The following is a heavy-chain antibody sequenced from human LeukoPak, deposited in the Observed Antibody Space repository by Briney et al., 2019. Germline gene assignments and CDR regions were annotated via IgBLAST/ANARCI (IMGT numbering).Heavy chain of an antibody. CDR2: IYYSGST. V-gene: IGHV4-4*02. Sequence: PSGTLSLTCAVSGGSISSSNWWSWVRQPPGKGLEWIGSIYYSGSTYYNPSLKSRVTISVDTSKNQFSLKLSSVTAADTAVYYCAEEPEYSSSHPGWFDPWGQGTLVTVSS. J-gene: IGHJ5*02. CDR1: GGSISSSNW. CDR3: AEEPEYSSSHPGWFDP. D-gene: IGHD6-6*01.